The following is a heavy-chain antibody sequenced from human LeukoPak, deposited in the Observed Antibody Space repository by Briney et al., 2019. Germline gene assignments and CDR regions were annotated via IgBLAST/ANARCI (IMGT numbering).Heavy chain of an antibody. J-gene: IGHJ3*02. V-gene: IGHV3-21*01. CDR3: ARDELRTGAFDI. D-gene: IGHD3-16*01. Sequence: PGGSLRLSCAASGFTFSTYSMNWVRQAPGKGLEWVSYIRSSSSYIYYADSVKGRFTISRDNAKNSLYLQMSSLRAEDTAVYYCARDELRTGAFDIWGQGTMVTVSS. CDR1: GFTFSTYS. CDR2: IRSSSSYI.